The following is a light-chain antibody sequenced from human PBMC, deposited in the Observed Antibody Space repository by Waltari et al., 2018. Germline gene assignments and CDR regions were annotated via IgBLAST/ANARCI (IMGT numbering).Light chain of an antibody. CDR1: QSVSRN. CDR2: GAS. CDR3: QQYDNWPPYT. J-gene: IGKJ2*01. V-gene: IGKV3-15*01. Sequence: EIVMTQSPATLSVSPGESATLSCRASQSVSRNLAWYQQKPGQAPTLLIFGASTRATGIPDRFSGNGSGTDFTLTISSLQSEDFAVYYCQQYDNWPPYTFGQGTKLEIK.